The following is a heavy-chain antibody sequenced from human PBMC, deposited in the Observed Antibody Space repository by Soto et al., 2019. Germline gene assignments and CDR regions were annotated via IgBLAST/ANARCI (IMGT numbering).Heavy chain of an antibody. V-gene: IGHV3-33*01. J-gene: IGHJ4*02. CDR2: IWYDGSNE. CDR3: AREETGTFDC. CDR1: GSTFSAYA. D-gene: IGHD1-1*01. Sequence: PGGSLRLSCTVSGSTFSAYAMHWVRQAPGKGLEWVAVIWYDGSNEDYADSVKGRFTISRDNSKNTLFLQMNSLRVEDTAVYYCAREETGTFDCWGQGTLVTVSS.